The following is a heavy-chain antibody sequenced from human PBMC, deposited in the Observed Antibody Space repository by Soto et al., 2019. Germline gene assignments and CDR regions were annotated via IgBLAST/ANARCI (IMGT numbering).Heavy chain of an antibody. CDR1: GYSFANQA. D-gene: IGHD3-22*01. CDR3: ARGYDSSAYFYPLGDGMDG. Sequence: QVQLVQSGTEVKKPGASVKVSCKTSGYSFANQAINWVRQAPGQGLEWVGWISGRSGNSNYAETVRGRVTMTTDTYTGTAYLELRALTTDDTAVYYCARGYDSSAYFYPLGDGMDGWGQGTTVTVSS. CDR2: ISGRSGNS. J-gene: IGHJ6*02. V-gene: IGHV1-18*01.